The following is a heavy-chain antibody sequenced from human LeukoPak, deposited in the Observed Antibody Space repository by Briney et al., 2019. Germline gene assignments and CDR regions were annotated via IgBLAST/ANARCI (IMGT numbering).Heavy chain of an antibody. D-gene: IGHD3-22*01. CDR2: IYYSGST. J-gene: IGHJ6*02. V-gene: IGHV4-31*03. CDR1: GDSISSGGFY. Sequence: SETLSLTCTVSGDSISSGGFYWSWIRQHPGKGLEWIGNIYYSGSTYYNPSLKSRVTISVDTSKNQFSLKLSSVTAADTAVYYCAREKLDYYDSSGYYYYYGMDVWGQGTTVTVSS. CDR3: AREKLDYYDSSGYYYYYGMDV.